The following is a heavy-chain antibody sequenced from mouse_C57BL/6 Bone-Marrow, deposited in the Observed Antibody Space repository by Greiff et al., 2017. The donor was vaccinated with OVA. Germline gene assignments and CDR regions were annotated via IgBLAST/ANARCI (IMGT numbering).Heavy chain of an antibody. CDR1: GFNIKDDY. D-gene: IGHD1-1*01. V-gene: IGHV14-4*01. CDR3: TTSGSDY. J-gene: IGHJ2*01. CDR2: IDPENGDT. Sequence: EVQLQQSGAELVRPGASVKLSCTASGFNIKDDYMHWVKQRPEQGLEWIGWIDPENGDTEYASKFQGKATITADTSSKPAYLQLSSLTSEDTAVYYCTTSGSDYWGQGTTLTVSS.